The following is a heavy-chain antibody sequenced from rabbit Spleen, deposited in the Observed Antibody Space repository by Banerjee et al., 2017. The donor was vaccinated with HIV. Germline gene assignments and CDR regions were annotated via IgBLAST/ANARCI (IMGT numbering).Heavy chain of an antibody. CDR1: GFSFSNKVV. CDR2: INAVTGKP. D-gene: IGHD4-1*01. CDR3: VREVAGKFSL. V-gene: IGHV1S40*01. Sequence: QSLEESGGDLVKPGASLTLTCIASGFSFSNKVVMCWVRQAPGKGLEWIACINAVTGKPVYASWAKGRFTISKASSTTVTLQLTRLTAADTATYFCVREVAGKFSLWGPGTLVTVS. J-gene: IGHJ4*01.